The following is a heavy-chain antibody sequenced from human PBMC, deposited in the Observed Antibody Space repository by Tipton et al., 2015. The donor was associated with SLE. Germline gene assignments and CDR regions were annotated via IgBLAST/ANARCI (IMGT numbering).Heavy chain of an antibody. V-gene: IGHV3-49*04. Sequence: RSLRLSCTASGFTFGDYAMSWVRQAPGKGLEWVGFIRSKAYGGTTEYAASVKGRFTISRDDSKSIAYLQMNSLKTEDTAVYYCTRGIDSSGYWAGYFDYWGQGTLVTVSS. D-gene: IGHD3-22*01. CDR1: GFTFGDYA. J-gene: IGHJ4*02. CDR3: TRGIDSSGYWAGYFDY. CDR2: IRSKAYGGTT.